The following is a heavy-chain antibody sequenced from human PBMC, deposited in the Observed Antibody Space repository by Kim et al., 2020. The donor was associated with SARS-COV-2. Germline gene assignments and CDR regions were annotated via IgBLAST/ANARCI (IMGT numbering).Heavy chain of an antibody. CDR1: GGSISSSSYY. D-gene: IGHD3-16*01. CDR3: AREYDYVWGSPYYYYGMDV. Sequence: SETLSLTCTVSGGSISSSSYYWGWIRQPPGKGLEWIGSIYYSGSTYYNPSLKSRVTISVDTSKNQFSLKLSSVTAADTAVYYCAREYDYVWGSPYYYYGMDVWGQGTTVTVSS. V-gene: IGHV4-39*07. CDR2: IYYSGST. J-gene: IGHJ6*02.